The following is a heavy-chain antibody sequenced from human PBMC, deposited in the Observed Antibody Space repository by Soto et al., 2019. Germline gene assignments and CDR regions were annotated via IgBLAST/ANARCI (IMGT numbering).Heavy chain of an antibody. CDR3: AKDPFSSRPTYWYFDL. Sequence: GGSLRLSCAASGFTFSSYAMSWVRQAPGKGLEWVSAISGSGGSTYYADSVKGRFTISRDNSKNTLYLQMNSLRAEDTAVYYCAKDPFSSRPTYWYFDLWGRGTLVTVSS. D-gene: IGHD2-2*01. V-gene: IGHV3-23*01. CDR2: ISGSGGST. CDR1: GFTFSSYA. J-gene: IGHJ2*01.